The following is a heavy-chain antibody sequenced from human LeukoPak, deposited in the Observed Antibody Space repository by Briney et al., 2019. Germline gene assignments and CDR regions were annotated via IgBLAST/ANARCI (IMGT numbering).Heavy chain of an antibody. Sequence: GGSLRLSCAASGFSLSSNAMSWVRQAPGKGPEWVSAISRDTTYYAASVKGRFTISKDISKNTLYLQMNSLRAEDTAVYYCARDPLIFLIPMVRGETWIGDWGQETLVT. J-gene: IGHJ4*02. CDR2: ISRDTT. CDR1: GFSLSSNA. D-gene: IGHD3-10*01. CDR3: ARDPLIFLIPMVRGETWIGD. V-gene: IGHV3-23*01.